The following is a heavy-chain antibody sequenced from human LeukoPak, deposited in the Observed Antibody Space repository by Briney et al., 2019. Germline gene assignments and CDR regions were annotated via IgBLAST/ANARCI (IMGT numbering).Heavy chain of an antibody. J-gene: IGHJ5*02. D-gene: IGHD3-10*01. Sequence: SETLSLTCTVSGYSISSGYYWGWIRQPPGKGLEWIATISHSGSTYYNPSLKSRVTISVDTSKNQFSLKLSSVTAADTAVYYCAREGTPGVRGVIRWFDPWGQGTLVTVSS. CDR2: ISHSGST. CDR1: GYSISSGYY. V-gene: IGHV4-38-2*02. CDR3: AREGTPGVRGVIRWFDP.